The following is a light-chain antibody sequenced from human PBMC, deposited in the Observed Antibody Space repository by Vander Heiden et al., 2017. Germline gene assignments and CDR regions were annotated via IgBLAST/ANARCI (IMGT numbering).Light chain of an antibody. CDR2: EAS. CDR3: QHRVSRPFT. V-gene: IGKV3-11*01. CDR1: PSVSSY. Sequence: VLTQSPATLSLSHGESATLSCRVSPSVSSYLNWYQQKPGQPPRVLIYEASNRATGIPARFSGSGSGTDFTLTISSLEPEDVAVYYCQHRVSRPFTFGRGTKVEIK. J-gene: IGKJ4*01.